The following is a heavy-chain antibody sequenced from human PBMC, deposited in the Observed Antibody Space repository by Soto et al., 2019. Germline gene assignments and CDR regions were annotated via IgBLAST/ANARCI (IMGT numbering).Heavy chain of an antibody. D-gene: IGHD1-26*01. CDR2: IKSDGSYT. J-gene: IGHJ4*02. Sequence: GALRLSCEASIFTLSNYWMHWVRQAPGKGLVWVSRIKSDGSYTSYADSVKGRFTISRDSAKNTVYLQMNSLTVEDTAVYYCEWSYWPVVNFWGQGIVVTVSS. CDR1: IFTLSNYW. CDR3: EWSYWPVVNF. V-gene: IGHV3-74*01.